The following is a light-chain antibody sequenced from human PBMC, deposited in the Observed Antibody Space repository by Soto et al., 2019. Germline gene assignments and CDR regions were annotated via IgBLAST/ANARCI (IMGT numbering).Light chain of an antibody. V-gene: IGLV2-14*01. CDR2: EVT. Sequence: QSALTQPASVSASPGQSITISCTGTSSDVGAYNYVSWYQQHPGKAPKLMIYEVTNRPSGVSNRFSGSKSGNTASPTISGLQAEDEADYYCTSYTRSSTYVFGTGTKLTVL. CDR1: SSDVGAYNY. CDR3: TSYTRSSTYV. J-gene: IGLJ1*01.